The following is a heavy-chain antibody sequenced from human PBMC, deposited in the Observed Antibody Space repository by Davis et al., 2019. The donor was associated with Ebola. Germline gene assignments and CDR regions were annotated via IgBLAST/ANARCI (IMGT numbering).Heavy chain of an antibody. V-gene: IGHV3-30*04. CDR1: GFTFSGYA. Sequence: GESLKISCVASGFTFSGYAMHWVRQAPGKGLEWVAVISYDGSNKYYADSVKGRFTISRDNSQNTLSLQMNSLRAEDTAVYYCAKGGSRDYWGQGTLVTVSS. D-gene: IGHD3-10*01. CDR2: ISYDGSNK. CDR3: AKGGSRDY. J-gene: IGHJ4*02.